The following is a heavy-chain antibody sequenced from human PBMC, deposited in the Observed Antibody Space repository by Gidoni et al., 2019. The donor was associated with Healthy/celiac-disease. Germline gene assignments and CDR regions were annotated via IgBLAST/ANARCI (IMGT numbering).Heavy chain of an antibody. Sequence: QVQLQESGPGLVKPSETLSLTCTVSGGSISSSNWSWIRQPPGKGLEWIGYIYYSGSTNYNPSLKSRVTISVDTSKNQFSLKLSSVTAADTAVYYCARGTYCTNGVCSNYWYFDLWGRGTLVTVSS. CDR1: GGSISSSN. CDR2: IYYSGST. D-gene: IGHD2-8*01. V-gene: IGHV4-59*01. J-gene: IGHJ2*01. CDR3: ARGTYCTNGVCSNYWYFDL.